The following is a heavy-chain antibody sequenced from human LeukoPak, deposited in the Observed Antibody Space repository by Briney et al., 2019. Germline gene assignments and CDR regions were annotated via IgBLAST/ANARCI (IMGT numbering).Heavy chain of an antibody. D-gene: IGHD6-19*01. CDR1: GFTFSSYS. CDR3: ARAAVAGTFDY. CDR2: ISSSSSTI. J-gene: IGHJ4*02. Sequence: GGSLRLSCAASGFTFSSYSMTWVRQAPGKGLEWVSYISSSSSTIYYADSVKGRFTISRDNAKNSLYLQMNSLRAEDTAVYYCARAAVAGTFDYWGQGTLVTVSS. V-gene: IGHV3-48*01.